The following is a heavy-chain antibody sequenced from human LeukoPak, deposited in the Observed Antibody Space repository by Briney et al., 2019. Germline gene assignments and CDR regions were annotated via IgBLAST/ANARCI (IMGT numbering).Heavy chain of an antibody. V-gene: IGHV3-23*01. CDR2: ISASGSNT. J-gene: IGHJ4*02. Sequence: GGSLRLSCAASGFTFSSYGMSWVRQAPGEGLKWVSIISASGSNTIYADSVKGRFTISRDNSKNTLYLQMNSLRAEDTAVYYCAKGASGSHYYSFDYWGQGTLVTVSS. CDR3: AKGASGSHYYSFDY. D-gene: IGHD1-26*01. CDR1: GFTFSSYG.